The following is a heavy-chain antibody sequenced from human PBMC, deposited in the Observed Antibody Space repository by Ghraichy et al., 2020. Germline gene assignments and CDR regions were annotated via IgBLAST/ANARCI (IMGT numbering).Heavy chain of an antibody. J-gene: IGHJ4*02. CDR3: VRGCGGYCYQGDY. Sequence: GSLRLSCEVSGFTFDNYAMNWVRQAPGKGLEWVSSISDSGSVTHYADSVKGRLTISRDNSKNTLYLQINSLRAGDTAIYYCVRGCGGYCYQGDYWGQGTLVTVSS. CDR1: GFTFDNYA. V-gene: IGHV3-23*01. D-gene: IGHD2-21*01. CDR2: ISDSGSVT.